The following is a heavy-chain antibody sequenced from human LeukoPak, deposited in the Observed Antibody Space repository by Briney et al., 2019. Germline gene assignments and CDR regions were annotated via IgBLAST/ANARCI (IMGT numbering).Heavy chain of an antibody. CDR3: ATVPDSGWQYYFDY. CDR1: GYTFTGYY. Sequence: ASVKVSCKASGYTFTGYYMHWVRQAPGQGLEWMGWINPNSGGTNYAQKFHGRVTMTRDTSISTAYMELSRLRSEDTAVYYCATVPDSGWQYYFDYWGQGTLVTVSS. CDR2: INPNSGGT. V-gene: IGHV1-2*02. J-gene: IGHJ4*02. D-gene: IGHD6-19*01.